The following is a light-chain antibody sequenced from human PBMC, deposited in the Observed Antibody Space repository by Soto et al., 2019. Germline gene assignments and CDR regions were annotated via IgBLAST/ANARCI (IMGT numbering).Light chain of an antibody. CDR1: QRISTW. J-gene: IGKJ1*01. CDR3: QQYNSYSTWT. V-gene: IGKV1-5*03. CDR2: KAS. Sequence: DIQMTQSPSTLSASVGARVTITCRASQRISTWLAWYQQRTGKAPKLLIYKASSLESGVPSRFSGSGAGTEFTLTISSLQPDDFATYYCQQYNSYSTWTFGQVTKVEI.